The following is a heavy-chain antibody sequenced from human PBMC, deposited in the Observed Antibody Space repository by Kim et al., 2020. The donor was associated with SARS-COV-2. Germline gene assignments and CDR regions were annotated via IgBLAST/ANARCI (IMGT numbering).Heavy chain of an antibody. CDR1: GGSISSYY. V-gene: IGHV4-59*01. D-gene: IGHD6-13*01. CDR2: IYYSGST. CDR3: ARANSPGYSSSWFVSKNPLKTYYFDY. Sequence: SETLSLTCTVSGGSISSYYWSWIRQPPGKGLEWIGYIYYSGSTNYNPSLKSRVTISVDTSKNQFSLKLSSVTAADTAVYYCARANSPGYSSSWFVSKNPLKTYYFDYWGQGTLVTVSS. J-gene: IGHJ4*02.